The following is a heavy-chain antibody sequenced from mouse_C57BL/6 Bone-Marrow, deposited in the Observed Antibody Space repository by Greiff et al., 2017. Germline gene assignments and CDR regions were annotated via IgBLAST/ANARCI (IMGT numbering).Heavy chain of an antibody. J-gene: IGHJ3*01. D-gene: IGHD1-1*01. V-gene: IGHV3-6*01. CDR3: SRTPYYGSRGWFAF. CDR1: GYSITSGYY. Sequence: EVQLQESGPGLVKPSQSLSITCSVTGYSITSGYYWNWIRQFPGNKLEWMGYISYDGSNNYNPSLKNRISITRDTSKNKFFLKLNSVTTEDTSTYYWSRTPYYGSRGWFAFWGQSTLGTVSA. CDR2: ISYDGSN.